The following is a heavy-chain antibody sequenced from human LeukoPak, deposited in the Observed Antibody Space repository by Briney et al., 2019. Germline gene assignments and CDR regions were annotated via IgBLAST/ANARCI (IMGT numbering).Heavy chain of an antibody. J-gene: IGHJ4*02. CDR2: IYYSGST. CDR1: GGSISSYY. V-gene: IGHV4-59*05. Sequence: PSETLSLTCTVSGGSISSYYWSWIRQPPGKGLEWIGSIYYSGSTYYNPSLKSRVTISVDTSKNQFSLKLSSVTAADTAVYYCARHSRVGATLVDYWGQGTLVTVSS. CDR3: ARHSRVGATLVDY. D-gene: IGHD1-26*01.